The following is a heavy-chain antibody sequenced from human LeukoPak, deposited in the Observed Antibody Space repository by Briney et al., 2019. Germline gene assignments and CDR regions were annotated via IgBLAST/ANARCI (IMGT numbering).Heavy chain of an antibody. J-gene: IGHJ5*02. CDR3: AKLYCGGDCYSFNWFDP. V-gene: IGHV3-23*01. CDR2: ISGSGGST. D-gene: IGHD2-21*01. CDR1: GFTFSSYA. Sequence: GGSLRLSCAASGFTFSSYAMSWVRQAPGKGLEWVSAISGSGGSTYYADSVKGRFTISRDNSKNTLYLQMNSPRAEDTAVYYCAKLYCGGDCYSFNWFDPWGQGTLVTVSS.